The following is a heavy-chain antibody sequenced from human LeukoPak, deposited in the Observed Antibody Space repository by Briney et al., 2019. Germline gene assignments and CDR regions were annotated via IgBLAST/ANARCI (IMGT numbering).Heavy chain of an antibody. D-gene: IGHD5-18*01. CDR3: ARDSARGHSYGYNAFDI. CDR1: GYNFRNYG. CDR2: ITAGNGNT. Sequence: GASVKVSCKASGYNFRNYGIGWVRQAPRQGLEWMGWITAGNGNTNYAQKVQGRVTMTTDTSTSTAYMELRSLRSDDTAVYFCARDSARGHSYGYNAFDIRGQGTMVTVSS. J-gene: IGHJ3*02. V-gene: IGHV1-18*01.